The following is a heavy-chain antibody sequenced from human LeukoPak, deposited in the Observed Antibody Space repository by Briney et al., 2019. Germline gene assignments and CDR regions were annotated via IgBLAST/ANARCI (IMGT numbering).Heavy chain of an antibody. Sequence: PSGTLSLTCTVSGGSISSYYWSWIRQPPGKGLEWIGYIYYSGSTNYNPSLKSRVTISVDTSKNQFSLKLSSVTAADTAVYYCARGRGSGSYYFDYWGQGTLVTVSS. D-gene: IGHD1-26*01. CDR1: GGSISSYY. J-gene: IGHJ4*02. CDR2: IYYSGST. V-gene: IGHV4-59*01. CDR3: ARGRGSGSYYFDY.